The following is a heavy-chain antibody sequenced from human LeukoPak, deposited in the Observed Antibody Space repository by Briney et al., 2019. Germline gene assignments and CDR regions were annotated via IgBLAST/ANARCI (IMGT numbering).Heavy chain of an antibody. V-gene: IGHV3-21*01. CDR3: ASYCSGGSCYYPWAFDI. D-gene: IGHD2-15*01. CDR1: GFTFSSYS. J-gene: IGHJ3*02. CDR2: ISSSGSYI. Sequence: GGSLRLSCAASGFTFSSYSVNWVRQAPGKGLEWVSSISSSGSYIYYADSVKGRFTISRDNAKNSLYLQMNSLRAEDTAVYYCASYCSGGSCYYPWAFDIWGQGTMVTVSS.